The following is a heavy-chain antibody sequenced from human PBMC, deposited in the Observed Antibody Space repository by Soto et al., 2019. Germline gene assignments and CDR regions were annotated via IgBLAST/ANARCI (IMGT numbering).Heavy chain of an antibody. Sequence: EVQLVESGGGLVQPGGSLRLSCAASGFTFSSYWMHWVRQAPGKGLVWVSRIKSDGSNINYADSVKGRFPISRDNAKNTLYLQMNSLRADDTAIYYGARGGFSGSGSFIQGDYWGQGTLVTVSS. CDR3: ARGGFSGSGSFIQGDY. V-gene: IGHV3-74*01. J-gene: IGHJ4*02. D-gene: IGHD3-10*01. CDR1: GFTFSSYW. CDR2: IKSDGSNI.